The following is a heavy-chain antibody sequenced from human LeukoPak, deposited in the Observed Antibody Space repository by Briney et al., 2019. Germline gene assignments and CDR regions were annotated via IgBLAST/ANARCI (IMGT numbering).Heavy chain of an antibody. CDR2: LYSDGNT. V-gene: IGHV3-53*01. CDR3: ARGVEPLAANTLAY. J-gene: IGHJ4*02. CDR1: GFTVITND. Sequence: PGGSLRLSCAASGFTVITNDMTWVRQATGKGLEWVSVLYSDGNTKYADSVQGRFTISRDNSKNTLYLEMNSLSPDDTALYYCARGVEPLAANTLAYWGQGTLVTVSS. D-gene: IGHD1-14*01.